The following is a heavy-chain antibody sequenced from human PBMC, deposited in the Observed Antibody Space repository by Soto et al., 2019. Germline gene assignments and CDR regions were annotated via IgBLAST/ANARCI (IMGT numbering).Heavy chain of an antibody. CDR2: INPNSGGT. D-gene: IGHD4-17*01. Sequence: ALVKVSCKASGYTFTGYYMHWVRQAPGQGLEWMGWINPNSGGTNYAQKFQGRVTMTRDTSISTAYMELSRLRSDDTAVYYCARVRTVTTLYDAFDIWGQGTMVTVSS. J-gene: IGHJ3*02. CDR3: ARVRTVTTLYDAFDI. CDR1: GYTFTGYY. V-gene: IGHV1-2*02.